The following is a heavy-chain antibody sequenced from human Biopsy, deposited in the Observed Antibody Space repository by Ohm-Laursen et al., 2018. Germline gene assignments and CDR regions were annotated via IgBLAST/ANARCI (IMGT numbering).Heavy chain of an antibody. V-gene: IGHV3-23*01. Sequence: GSLSLSRTVSSFTFSSNAMTWIRKPPAAGLERVSVINTTGGSTHKAGPVKGRLTISRDNSKNTLYLRMNSLRAEDTAVHYCARPADSYGSEYYFDYWGQGTLVTVSS. CDR1: SFTFSSNA. J-gene: IGHJ4*02. D-gene: IGHD4-17*01. CDR2: INTTGGST. CDR3: ARPADSYGSEYYFDY.